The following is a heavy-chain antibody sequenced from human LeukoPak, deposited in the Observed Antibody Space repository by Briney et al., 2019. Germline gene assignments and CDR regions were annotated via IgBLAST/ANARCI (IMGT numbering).Heavy chain of an antibody. Sequence: GASVKVSCKASGYTFTSYDINWVRQATGQGLEWMGWMNPYNGNTGYAQKFEGRVIMTRDTSISTAYLELSSLTSEDTAVYYCARAAVNLHPNLYYYMDVWGKGTTVTVSS. CDR1: GYTFTSYD. CDR2: MNPYNGNT. CDR3: ARAAVNLHPNLYYYMDV. V-gene: IGHV1-8*01. J-gene: IGHJ6*03.